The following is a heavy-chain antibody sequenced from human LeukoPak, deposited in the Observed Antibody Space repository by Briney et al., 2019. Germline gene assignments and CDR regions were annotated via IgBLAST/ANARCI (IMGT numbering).Heavy chain of an antibody. CDR2: IIPILVIA. CDR3: ARSYSSSLNWFDP. D-gene: IGHD6-13*01. CDR1: GGTFSSYA. V-gene: IGHV1-69*04. J-gene: IGHJ5*02. Sequence: GASVKVSCKASGGTFSSYAISWVRQPPGQGLEWMGRIIPILVIANYAQKFQGRVTITTNKCTSTAYMELRSLRSEHRAVYYCARSYSSSLNWFDPWGQQTLVTAS.